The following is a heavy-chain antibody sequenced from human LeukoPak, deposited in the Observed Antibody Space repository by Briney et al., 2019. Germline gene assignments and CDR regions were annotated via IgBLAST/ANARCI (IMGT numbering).Heavy chain of an antibody. CDR1: GFIFSSYA. D-gene: IGHD6-6*01. CDR3: ARDQPGEYSSSSNYFDY. CDR2: ISYDGSNK. J-gene: IGHJ4*02. V-gene: IGHV3-30-3*01. Sequence: GGSLRLSCAASGFIFSSYAMHWVRQAPGKGLEWVAVISYDGSNKYYADSVKGRFTISRDNSKNTLYLQMNSLRAEDTAVYYCARDQPGEYSSSSNYFDYWGQGTLVTVSS.